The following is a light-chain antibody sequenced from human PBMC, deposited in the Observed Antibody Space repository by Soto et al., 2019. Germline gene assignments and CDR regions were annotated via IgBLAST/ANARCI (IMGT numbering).Light chain of an antibody. Sequence: DIVLTQSPDSLAVSLGERATINCKSSQSVLSSSNNKNYLSWYQQKPGQPPKLLIDWASTRESGVPDRFSGSWYGTDFTLTISSLQTEYAAAYYCQQYYSIPWTCGQGNKGEIK. V-gene: IGKV4-1*01. J-gene: IGKJ1*01. CDR3: QQYYSIPWT. CDR1: QSVLSSSNNKNY. CDR2: WAS.